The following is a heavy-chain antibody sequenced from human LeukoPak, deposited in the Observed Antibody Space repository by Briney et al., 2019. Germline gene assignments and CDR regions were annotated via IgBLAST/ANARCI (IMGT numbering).Heavy chain of an antibody. J-gene: IGHJ4*02. D-gene: IGHD3-9*01. Sequence: ASVKDSCKASGYTFTSYGISWVRQAPGQGLEGMGWISAYNGNTNYAQKLQGRVTMTTDTSTSTAYMELRGLRSDDTAVYYCARDQAATNTQVRFCLDWGQGTLVTVSS. CDR1: GYTFTSYG. V-gene: IGHV1-18*01. CDR2: ISAYNGNT. CDR3: ARDQAATNTQVRFCLD.